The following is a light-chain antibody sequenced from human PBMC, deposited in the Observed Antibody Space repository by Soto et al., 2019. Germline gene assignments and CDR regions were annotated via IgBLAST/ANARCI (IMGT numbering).Light chain of an antibody. CDR3: HHYNNWPPYT. V-gene: IGKV3D-15*01. CDR2: GSS. J-gene: IGKJ2*01. CDR1: QSVSGN. Sequence: EVVMTQSPATLSVSPGERATLSCRASQSVSGNIAWYQHKPGQTPRLLIYGSSTRAAGIPARFSGSGSATEFTLTISSLQSEDFAVYYCHHYNNWPPYTFGQGTKLESK.